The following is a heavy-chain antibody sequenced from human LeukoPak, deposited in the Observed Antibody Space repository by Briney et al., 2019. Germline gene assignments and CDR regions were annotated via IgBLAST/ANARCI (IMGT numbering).Heavy chain of an antibody. V-gene: IGHV4-59*01. CDR2: IHYSGDT. CDR1: GASISSYF. D-gene: IGHD4-23*01. Sequence: PSETLSLTCTLSGASISSYFWSWIRQPPGKGLEWIGYIHYSGDTNYTPSLKSRVTISVDTSKNQFSLRLTSVTAADTAVYYCARAPGYGGNLDYWGQGTLVTVCS. J-gene: IGHJ4*02. CDR3: ARAPGYGGNLDY.